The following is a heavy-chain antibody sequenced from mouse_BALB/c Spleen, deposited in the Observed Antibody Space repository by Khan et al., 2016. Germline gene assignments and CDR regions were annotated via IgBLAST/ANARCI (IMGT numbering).Heavy chain of an antibody. CDR1: GFNIKDYY. CDR2: IDPENGDT. Sequence: VRLQQSGAELVRSGASVKLSCTASGFNIKDYYMHWVKQRPEQGLEWIGWIDPENGDTEYAPKFQDKATMTADTSSNTAYLQLSSLTSEDTAVYYGNAVTTATGFAYWGQGTLVTVSA. D-gene: IGHD1-2*01. CDR3: NAVTTATGFAY. V-gene: IGHV14-4*02. J-gene: IGHJ3*01.